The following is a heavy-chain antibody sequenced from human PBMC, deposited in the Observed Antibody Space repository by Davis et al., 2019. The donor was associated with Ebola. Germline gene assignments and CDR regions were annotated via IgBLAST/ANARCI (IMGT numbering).Heavy chain of an antibody. CDR2: IIPIFGTA. Sequence: AASVKVSCKASGGTFSSYAITWVRQAPGQGLEWMGGIIPIFGTANYAQKFQGRVTITADESTSTAYMELSSLRSEDTAVYYCARLRTVRLQYAMDVWCQGTTVTVSS. CDR1: GGTFSSYA. J-gene: IGHJ6*02. CDR3: ARLRTVRLQYAMDV. D-gene: IGHD4-17*01. V-gene: IGHV1-69*13.